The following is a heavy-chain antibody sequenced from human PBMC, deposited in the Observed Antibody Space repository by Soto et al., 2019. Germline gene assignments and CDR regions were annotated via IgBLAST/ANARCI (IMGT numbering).Heavy chain of an antibody. J-gene: IGHJ3*02. Sequence: PGGSLRLSCAASGFTFSNAWMNWVRQAPGKGLEWVGRIKSKTDGGTTDYAAPVKGRFTISRDDSKNTLYLQMNSLKTEDTAVYYCTTRLQGGIVQDYDFWSGIFDAFDIWGQGTMVTVSS. D-gene: IGHD3-3*01. CDR3: TTRLQGGIVQDYDFWSGIFDAFDI. CDR2: IKSKTDGGTT. V-gene: IGHV3-15*07. CDR1: GFTFSNAW.